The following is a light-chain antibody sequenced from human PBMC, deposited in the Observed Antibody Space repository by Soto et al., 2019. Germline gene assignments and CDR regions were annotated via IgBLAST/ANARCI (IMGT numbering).Light chain of an antibody. CDR3: QQYESYPVT. J-gene: IGKJ2*01. CDR1: QSIGNS. Sequence: DIQMTQSPSTLSTSVRDRVTITCRASQSIGNSLAWYQQKPGKPPKLLIYKASSLESGVPSRFSGSGSGTEFSLTIRSLQPDDFAIYYCQQYESYPVTFGQGTKLEIK. CDR2: KAS. V-gene: IGKV1-5*03.